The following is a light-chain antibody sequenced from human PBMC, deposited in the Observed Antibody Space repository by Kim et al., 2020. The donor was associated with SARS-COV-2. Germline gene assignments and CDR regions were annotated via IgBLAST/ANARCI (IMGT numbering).Light chain of an antibody. CDR3: QQYARYGT. CDR2: DAS. J-gene: IGKJ1*01. Sequence: SEAGGDRVTNTCRASESIDRGLAWYKQRPGRAPVLLISDASNVSGGFPSRFSGSASGTEFTLTISSLQPDDSATYYCQQYARYGTFGQGTKVDIK. CDR1: ESIDRG. V-gene: IGKV1-5*01.